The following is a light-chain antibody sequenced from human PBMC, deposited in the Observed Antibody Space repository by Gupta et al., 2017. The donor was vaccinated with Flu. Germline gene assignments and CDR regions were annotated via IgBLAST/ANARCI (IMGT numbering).Light chain of an antibody. CDR2: AAS. V-gene: IGKV1-39*01. CDR3: QQTYNTSWT. CDR1: QSINKY. J-gene: IGKJ1*01. Sequence: IQLTQSPSSLSASVGDRVTITCRASQSINKYVYWYQHKPGKAPKLLVYAASSLQSGVPSRFSGSGSGTDFTLTISTLQPEDFATYFCQQTYNTSWTFGQGTNVEI.